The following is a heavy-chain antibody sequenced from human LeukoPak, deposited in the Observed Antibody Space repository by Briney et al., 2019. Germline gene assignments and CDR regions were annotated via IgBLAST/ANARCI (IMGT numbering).Heavy chain of an antibody. J-gene: IGHJ3*02. D-gene: IGHD1-26*01. CDR1: GGSISSGAYY. V-gene: IGHV4-30-4*01. CDR3: ARHAEESFDAFDI. CDR2: IYYSGRT. Sequence: SETLSLTCTVSGGSISSGAYYWSWIRQPPGKGLEWIGYIYYSGRTDYKPSLRSRVTISVDRSRNQFSLKLTSVTAADTAGYYCARHAEESFDAFDIWGQGTMVTVSS.